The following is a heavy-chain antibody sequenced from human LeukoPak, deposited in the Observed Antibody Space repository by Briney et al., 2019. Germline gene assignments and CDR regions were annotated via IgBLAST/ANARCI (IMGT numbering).Heavy chain of an antibody. V-gene: IGHV3-13*01. J-gene: IGHJ5*02. CDR1: GFTFSSYD. CDR3: ARSYSGSHLFDP. CDR2: IGTAGDT. D-gene: IGHD1-26*01. Sequence: PGGSLRLSCAASGFTFSSYDMHWVRQATGKGLEWVSAIGTAGDTYYPGSVKGRFTISRENAKNSLYLQMNSLRAGDTAVYYCARSYSGSHLFDPWGQGTLVTVSS.